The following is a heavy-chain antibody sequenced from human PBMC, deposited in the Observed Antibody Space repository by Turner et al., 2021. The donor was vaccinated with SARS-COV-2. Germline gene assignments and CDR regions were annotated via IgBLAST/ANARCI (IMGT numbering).Heavy chain of an antibody. CDR1: GGSISSSTYY. Sequence: QLQLQESGPGLAKPSETLSLTCTVAGGSISSSTYYWAWIRQPPGKGLEWIGNIYYSGSTYYNPSLKSRVTISVNTSKNQFSHKLSSVTAADTAVYYCARLMDTAMDYYGMDVWGQGTTVTVSS. CDR2: IYYSGST. V-gene: IGHV4-39*01. D-gene: IGHD5-18*01. CDR3: ARLMDTAMDYYGMDV. J-gene: IGHJ6*02.